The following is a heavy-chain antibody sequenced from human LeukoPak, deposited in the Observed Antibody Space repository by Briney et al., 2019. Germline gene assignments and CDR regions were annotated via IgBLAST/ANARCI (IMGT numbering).Heavy chain of an antibody. J-gene: IGHJ5*02. Sequence: SETLSLTCAVYGGSFSGYYWSWIRQPPGKGLEWIGEINHSGSTNYNPSLKSRVTISVDTSKNQFSLKLSSVTAADTAVYYCARGYSSSWYESANWFDPWGQGTLVTVSS. V-gene: IGHV4-34*01. CDR1: GGSFSGYY. CDR3: ARGYSSSWYESANWFDP. D-gene: IGHD6-13*01. CDR2: INHSGST.